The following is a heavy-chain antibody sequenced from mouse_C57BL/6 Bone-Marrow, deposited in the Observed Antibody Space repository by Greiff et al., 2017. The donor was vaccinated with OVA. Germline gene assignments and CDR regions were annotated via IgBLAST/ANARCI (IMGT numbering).Heavy chain of an antibody. Sequence: EVNVVESGGGLVQPGGSLKLSCAASGFTFSDYYMYWVRQTPEKRLEWVAYISNGGGSPYYPDTVKGRFTISRDNAKNTLYLQMSRLKSEDTAMYYCARPPYYYGSSLAWCAYWGQGTLVTVSA. V-gene: IGHV5-12*01. J-gene: IGHJ3*01. CDR3: ARPPYYYGSSLAWCAY. CDR1: GFTFSDYY. CDR2: ISNGGGSP. D-gene: IGHD1-1*01.